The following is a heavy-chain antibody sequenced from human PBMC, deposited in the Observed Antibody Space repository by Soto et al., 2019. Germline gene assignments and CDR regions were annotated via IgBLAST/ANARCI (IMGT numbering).Heavy chain of an antibody. J-gene: IGHJ5*02. CDR3: AKDRSTYYLVPPFDP. CDR1: GFTFSSYG. Sequence: GGSLRLSCAATGFTFSSYGMHWVRQAPGKGLEWVAVIAYDGSNKYYADSVKGRFTISRDNSKNTLYLQMNSLRAEDTAVYYCAKDRSTYYLVPPFDPWGQGT. CDR2: IAYDGSNK. V-gene: IGHV3-30*18. D-gene: IGHD3-10*01.